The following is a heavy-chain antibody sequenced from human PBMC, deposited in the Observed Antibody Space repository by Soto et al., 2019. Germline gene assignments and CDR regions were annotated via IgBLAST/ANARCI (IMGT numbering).Heavy chain of an antibody. CDR3: AKLLWKYFDY. J-gene: IGHJ4*02. Sequence: GGSLRLSCAASGFTFSSYAMSWVRQAPGKGLEWVSVISVSGGSTYYADSVKGRFTISRDNSKNTLYLQMNSLRAEDTAVYYCAKLLWKYFDYWGQGTLVTVSS. D-gene: IGHD2-21*01. V-gene: IGHV3-23*01. CDR2: ISVSGGST. CDR1: GFTFSSYA.